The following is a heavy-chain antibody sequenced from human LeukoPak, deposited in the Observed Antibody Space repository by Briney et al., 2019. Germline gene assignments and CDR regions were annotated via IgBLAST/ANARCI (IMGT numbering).Heavy chain of an antibody. V-gene: IGHV4-59*01. CDR3: ARGGYCSSTSCYSADNWFDP. D-gene: IGHD2-2*01. CDR2: IYYSGST. Sequence: PSETLSLTCTVSGGSISSYYWSWIRQPPGKRLEWIGYIYYSGSTNYNPSLKSRVTISVDTSKNQFSLKLSSVTAADTAVYYCARGGYCSSTSCYSADNWFDPWGQGTLVTVSS. J-gene: IGHJ5*02. CDR1: GGSISSYY.